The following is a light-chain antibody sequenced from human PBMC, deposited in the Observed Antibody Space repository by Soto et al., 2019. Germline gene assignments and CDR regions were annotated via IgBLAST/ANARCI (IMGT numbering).Light chain of an antibody. CDR2: EVN. J-gene: IGLJ1*01. CDR1: RSDVGGYNY. CDR3: SSYAGSSNV. V-gene: IGLV2-8*01. Sequence: QSALTQPPSASGSPGQSVAISCTGTRSDVGGYNYVSWYQQHPGKAPKLMIYEVNKRPSGVPERFSGSKSGNTASLTVSGLQAEDEADYYCSSYAGSSNVFGTGTKLTVL.